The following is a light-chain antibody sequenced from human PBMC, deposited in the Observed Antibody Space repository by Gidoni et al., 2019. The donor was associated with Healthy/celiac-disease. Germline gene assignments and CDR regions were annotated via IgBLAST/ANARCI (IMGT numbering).Light chain of an antibody. CDR3: QQRSNWLVT. CDR1: QSVSSY. J-gene: IGKJ2*01. V-gene: IGKV3-11*01. CDR2: DAS. Sequence: EIVLTQSPATLSLSPGERATLPCRASQSVSSYLAWYQQKPGQAPRLLIYDASNRATGIPARFSGSGSGTDFTLTISSLGPEDFAGYYCQQRSNWLVTFGQGTKLEIK.